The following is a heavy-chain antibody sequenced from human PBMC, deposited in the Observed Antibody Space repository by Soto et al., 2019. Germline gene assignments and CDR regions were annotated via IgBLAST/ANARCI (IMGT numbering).Heavy chain of an antibody. V-gene: IGHV4-31*03. CDR2: IYYSGST. D-gene: IGHD2-8*01. CDR1: GGSISIGGYY. Sequence: PSDTLSLTCTVSGGSISIGGYYWSWIRQHPGKGLEWIGYIYYSGSTYYNPSLKSRVTISVDTSKSQFSLKLSSVTAADTAVYYCARASGYCTNGVCYRGGGYYYYYYGMDVWGQGTTVTVSS. CDR3: ARASGYCTNGVCYRGGGYYYYYYGMDV. J-gene: IGHJ6*02.